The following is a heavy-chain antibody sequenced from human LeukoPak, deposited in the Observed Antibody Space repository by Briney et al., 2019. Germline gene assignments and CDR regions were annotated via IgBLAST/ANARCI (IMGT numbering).Heavy chain of an antibody. CDR2: IYYSGST. Sequence: MASETLSLTCTVSGGSISSYYWSWIRQPPGKGLEWIGYIYYSGSTNYNPSLKSRVTISVDTSKNQFSLKLSSVTAADTAVYYCAVTEFGVTASRSYYFDYWGQGTLVTVSS. J-gene: IGHJ4*02. V-gene: IGHV4-59*12. CDR3: AVTEFGVTASRSYYFDY. D-gene: IGHD2-21*02. CDR1: GGSISSYY.